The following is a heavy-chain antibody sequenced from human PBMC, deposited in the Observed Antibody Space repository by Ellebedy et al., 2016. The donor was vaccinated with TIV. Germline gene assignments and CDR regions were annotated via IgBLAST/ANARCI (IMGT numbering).Heavy chain of an antibody. CDR1: GFTFTNYA. V-gene: IGHV3-23*01. CDR2: ISGSGGTT. CDR3: AKDRGYSSSWYMGDDAFDI. Sequence: GGSLRLSXAASGFTFTNYAMSWVRQAPGKGLEWVSTISGSGGTTYSADSVKGRFTISRDNSKNTLYLQMNSLRAEDTAVYYCAKDRGYSSSWYMGDDAFDIWGQGTMVTVSS. J-gene: IGHJ3*02. D-gene: IGHD6-13*01.